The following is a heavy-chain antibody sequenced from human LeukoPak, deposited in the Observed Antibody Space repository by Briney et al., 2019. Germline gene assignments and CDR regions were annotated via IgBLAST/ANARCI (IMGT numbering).Heavy chain of an antibody. CDR3: AKELRPNDN. V-gene: IGHV3-23*01. CDR2: ISISGDT. CDR1: GLTLSRCA. D-gene: IGHD2-15*01. Sequence: GGSLRLSCAASGLTLSRCAMSWVRQAPGKGLEWVSSISISGDTYYADSVKGRFTLSRDNSMDTLYLQMNSLRVEDTAVYYCAKELRPNDNWGQGTMVTVPS. J-gene: IGHJ3*02.